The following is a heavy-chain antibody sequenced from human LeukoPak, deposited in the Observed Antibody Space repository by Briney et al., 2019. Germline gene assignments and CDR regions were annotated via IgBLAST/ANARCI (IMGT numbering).Heavy chain of an antibody. V-gene: IGHV3-33*08. CDR1: GFSFSTYG. Sequence: GGSLRLSCGASGFSFSTYGMHWVRQAPGKGLEWVALIWNAGTNTYYADSVKGRFTISRDNSKNTLHLQMNSLRAEDTAVYYCVGDTPPGGDYYFDYWGQGTLVIVSS. CDR3: VGDTPPGGDYYFDY. D-gene: IGHD3-16*01. CDR2: IWNAGTNT. J-gene: IGHJ4*02.